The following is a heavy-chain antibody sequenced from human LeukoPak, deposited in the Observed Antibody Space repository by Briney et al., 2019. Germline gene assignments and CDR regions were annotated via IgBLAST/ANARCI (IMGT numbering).Heavy chain of an antibody. CDR3: ARDRTTVTTGYYGMDV. CDR2: INPSGGST. Sequence: ASVKVSCKASGYTFISYYIHWVRQAPGQGLEWMGIINPSGGSTNSAQKFQGRVTMTRDTSTSTIYMDLSSLRSEDTAVYYCARDRTTVTTGYYGMDVWGQGTTVTVSS. CDR1: GYTFISYY. D-gene: IGHD4-17*01. V-gene: IGHV1-46*01. J-gene: IGHJ6*02.